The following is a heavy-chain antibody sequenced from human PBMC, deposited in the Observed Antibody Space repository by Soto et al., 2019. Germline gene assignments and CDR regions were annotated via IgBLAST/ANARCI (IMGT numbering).Heavy chain of an antibody. Sequence: QVRLQESGPGLVKPSGTLSLTCAVSGGSISNTNWWRWVRQPPGKGLEWIGEIYHSGDTNYNPSLRSRVTMSVNKTKNPFSLTLTSVIAADTAVYYCARQEYSSSWYESGYWGQGTLVIVSS. D-gene: IGHD6-13*01. J-gene: IGHJ4*02. CDR2: IYHSGDT. CDR3: ARQEYSSSWYESGY. V-gene: IGHV4-4*02. CDR1: GGSISNTNW.